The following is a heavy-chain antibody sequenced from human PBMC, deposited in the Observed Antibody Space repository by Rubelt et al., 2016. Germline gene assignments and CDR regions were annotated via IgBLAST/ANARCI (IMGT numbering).Heavy chain of an antibody. Sequence: PGGSLRLSCAASGFTFSSYSMNWVRQAPGKGLEWVSYISSSSSTIYYADSVKGRFTISRDNAKNSLYLQMNSLRAGDTAVYYCARGAGYYDSSGYRFDYWGQGTLVTVSS. V-gene: IGHV3-48*04. CDR1: GFTFSSYS. J-gene: IGHJ4*02. D-gene: IGHD3-22*01. CDR2: ISSSSSTI. CDR3: ARGAGYYDSSGYRFDY.